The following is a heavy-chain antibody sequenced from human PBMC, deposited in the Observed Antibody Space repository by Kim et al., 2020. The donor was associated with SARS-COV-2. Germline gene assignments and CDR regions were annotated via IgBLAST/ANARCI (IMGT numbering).Heavy chain of an antibody. Sequence: SETLSLTCTVSGGSISGNHWSWIRQSPGKRLEWIGYIYYSGSTNYNPSLKSRVTISVDTSKSQLSLKLSSVTAADTAVYYCARENGSGPYYGMDVWGQGTTVTVSS. CDR3: ARENGSGPYYGMDV. CDR1: GGSISGNH. D-gene: IGHD3-10*01. J-gene: IGHJ6*02. V-gene: IGHV4-59*01. CDR2: IYYSGST.